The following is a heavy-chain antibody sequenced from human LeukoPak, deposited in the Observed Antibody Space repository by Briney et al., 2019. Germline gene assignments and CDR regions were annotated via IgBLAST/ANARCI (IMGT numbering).Heavy chain of an antibody. Sequence: SQTLSLTCTVSGGSISSGDYYWSWIRQPPGKGLEWIGYIYYSGSTYYNPSLKSRVTISVDTSKNQFSLKLSSVTAADTAVYYCAGVGNGGYGGFDYWGQGTLVTVSS. V-gene: IGHV4-30-4*01. J-gene: IGHJ4*02. CDR3: AGVGNGGYGGFDY. CDR1: GGSISSGDYY. D-gene: IGHD5-12*01. CDR2: IYYSGST.